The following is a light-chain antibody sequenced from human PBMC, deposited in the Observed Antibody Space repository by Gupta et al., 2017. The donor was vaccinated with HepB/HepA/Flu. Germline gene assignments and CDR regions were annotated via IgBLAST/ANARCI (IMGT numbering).Light chain of an antibody. V-gene: IGKV1-12*02. CDR3: KQAKRFPYT. Sequence: IQMTQSPSSASASVGDRVTFTCRASQGISSWLAWYQQKPGKAPKLLIYGASSLQSGVPLRFSGSGSGTDFTLKISSLEPEDVATYYCKQAKRFPYTFGQGTKLEIK. CDR1: QGISSW. J-gene: IGKJ1*01. CDR2: GAS.